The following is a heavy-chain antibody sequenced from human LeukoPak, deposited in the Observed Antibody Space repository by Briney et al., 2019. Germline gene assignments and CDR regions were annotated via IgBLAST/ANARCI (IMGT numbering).Heavy chain of an antibody. Sequence: PGGSLRLSCAASGFTFSSSAMSWVRQAPGKGLEWVSAISNNGGYTYYADSVQGRFTISRDNSKSTLCLQMNSLRAEDTAVYYCAKKGIAAAGPNYFDYWGQGTLVTVSS. CDR3: AKKGIAAAGPNYFDY. CDR2: ISNNGGYT. V-gene: IGHV3-23*01. J-gene: IGHJ4*02. CDR1: GFTFSSSA. D-gene: IGHD6-13*01.